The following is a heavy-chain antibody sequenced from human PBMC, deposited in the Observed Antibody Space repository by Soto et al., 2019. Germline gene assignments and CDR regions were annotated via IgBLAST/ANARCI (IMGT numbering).Heavy chain of an antibody. Sequence: SETLSLTSTVPGGSISSYYWSWIRQPPGKGLEGSGYIYYSGSTNYNPSLKSRVTISVDTSKNQFSPKLSSVTAADTAVYYCARVESRGAARPYYYYGMDVWGQGTTVTVSS. CDR3: ARVESRGAARPYYYYGMDV. J-gene: IGHJ6*02. CDR1: GGSISSYY. CDR2: IYYSGST. V-gene: IGHV4-59*01. D-gene: IGHD6-6*01.